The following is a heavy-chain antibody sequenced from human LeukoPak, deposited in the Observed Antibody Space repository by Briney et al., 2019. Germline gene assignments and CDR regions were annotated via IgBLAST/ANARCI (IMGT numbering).Heavy chain of an antibody. D-gene: IGHD4-17*01. J-gene: IGHJ6*02. CDR2: IYGGGST. CDR3: ARGSGGDYSYYYYYYGMDV. Sequence: PSETLSLTCTVSGGSITSYYWTWIRQPPGKGLEWIGFIYGGGSTKYNPSLKSRVTMSVDTSKNQFSLKLSSATAADTAVYYCARGSGGDYSYYYYYYGMDVWGQGTTVTVSS. CDR1: GGSITSYY. V-gene: IGHV4-59*01.